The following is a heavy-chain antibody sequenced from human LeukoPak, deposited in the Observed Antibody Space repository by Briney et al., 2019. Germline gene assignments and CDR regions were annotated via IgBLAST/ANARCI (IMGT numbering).Heavy chain of an antibody. J-gene: IGHJ3*02. CDR2: INHSGST. CDR3: ASRTDGNAFDI. V-gene: IGHV4-34*01. Sequence: SETLSLTCAVYGGSFSGYYWSWIRQPPGKGLEWIGEINHSGSTNYNPSLKSRVTISVDTSKNQFSLKLSSVTAADTAVYYCASRTDGNAFDIWGQGTMVTVSS. D-gene: IGHD3/OR15-3a*01. CDR1: GGSFSGYY.